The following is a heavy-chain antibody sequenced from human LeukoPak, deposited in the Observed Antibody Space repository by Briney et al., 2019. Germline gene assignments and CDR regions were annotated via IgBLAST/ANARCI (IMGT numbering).Heavy chain of an antibody. CDR2: IYYSGNT. CDR3: ARGRHLDY. V-gene: IGHV4-31*11. Sequence: SQTLSLTCAVSGGSISSDVYSWTWIRQHPGKGLEWLGYIYYSGNTFYNPSRRSRVSISVDTSKNQFSLRLSSVTAADSAVYYCARGRHLDYWGQGTLVTVSS. CDR1: GGSISSDVYS. J-gene: IGHJ4*02.